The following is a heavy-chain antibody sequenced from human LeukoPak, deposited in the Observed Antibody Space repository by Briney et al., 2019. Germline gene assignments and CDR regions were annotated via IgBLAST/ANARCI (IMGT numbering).Heavy chain of an antibody. CDR2: IGAYNGNT. CDR1: GYTFTSYG. V-gene: IGHV1-18*01. J-gene: IGHJ5*02. CDR3: ALVKDALTFNWFDR. D-gene: IGHD2-21*01. Sequence: ASVKVSCKASGYTFTSYGISWVRQAPGQGLEWMGWIGAYNGNTNYAQKLQGRVTMTTDTSTSTAYMELRSLRSDDTAVYYCALVKDALTFNWFDRWGQGTLVTVSS.